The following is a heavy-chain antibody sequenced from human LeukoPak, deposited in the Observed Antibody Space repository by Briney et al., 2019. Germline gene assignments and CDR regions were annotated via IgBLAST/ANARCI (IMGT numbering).Heavy chain of an antibody. Sequence: ASVKVSCKASGGTFSSYAISWVRQAPGQGLEWMGWISAYNGNTNYAQKLQGRVTMTTDISTSTAYMELRSLRSEDTAVYYCARRKIYDFWSGSPMAAYGMDVWGQGTTVTVSS. D-gene: IGHD3-3*01. J-gene: IGHJ6*02. CDR2: ISAYNGNT. CDR3: ARRKIYDFWSGSPMAAYGMDV. V-gene: IGHV1-18*01. CDR1: GGTFSSYA.